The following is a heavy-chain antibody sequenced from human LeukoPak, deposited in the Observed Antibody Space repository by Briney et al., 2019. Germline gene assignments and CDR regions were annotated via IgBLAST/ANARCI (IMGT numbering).Heavy chain of an antibody. CDR3: AKDPEGAAALAD. CDR1: GFTFSSHG. J-gene: IGHJ4*02. D-gene: IGHD6-13*01. Sequence: GGSLRLSCAASGFTFSSHGMHWVRQAPGKGLEWVAVIWNDGSNKYYADSVKGRFTISRDNSKNTLYLQMNSLRAEDTAVYYCAKDPEGAAALADWGQGTLVTVSS. V-gene: IGHV3-33*06. CDR2: IWNDGSNK.